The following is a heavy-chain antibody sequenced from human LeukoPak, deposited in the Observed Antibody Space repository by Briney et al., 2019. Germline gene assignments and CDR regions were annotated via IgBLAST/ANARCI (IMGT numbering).Heavy chain of an antibody. Sequence: ASVKVSCKASGYIFTNYYLHWVRQAPGQGLEWMGIINPNGGTSYAQKFQGRVTMTRDTSTSTVYMELRSLRSDDTAVYYCARARVEITIDYWGQGTLVTVSS. CDR2: INPNGGT. V-gene: IGHV1-46*01. CDR1: GYIFTNYY. J-gene: IGHJ4*02. CDR3: ARARVEITIDY. D-gene: IGHD3-10*01.